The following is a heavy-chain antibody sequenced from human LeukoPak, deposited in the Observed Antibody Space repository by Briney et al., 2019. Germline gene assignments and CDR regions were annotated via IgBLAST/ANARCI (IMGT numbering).Heavy chain of an antibody. V-gene: IGHV1-69*05. CDR2: IIPIFGTA. Sequence: SVKVSCKASGGTFSSYVISWVRQAPGQGLEWMGGIIPIFGTANYAQKFQGRVTITTDESTSTAYMELSSLRSEDTAVYYCARDRLIAAAGTVWYFDLWGRGTLVTVSS. J-gene: IGHJ2*01. CDR1: GGTFSSYV. CDR3: ARDRLIAAAGTVWYFDL. D-gene: IGHD6-13*01.